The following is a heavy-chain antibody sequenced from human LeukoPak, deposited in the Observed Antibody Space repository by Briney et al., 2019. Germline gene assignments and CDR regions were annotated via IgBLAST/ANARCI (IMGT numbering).Heavy chain of an antibody. CDR1: GYSISSGYY. D-gene: IGHD5-12*01. J-gene: IGHJ6*03. V-gene: IGHV4-38-2*02. Sequence: PSETLSLTCTVSGYSISSGYYWGWIRQPPGKGLEWIGSIYHSGSTYYNPSLKSRVTISVDTSKNQFSLKLSSVTAADTAVYYCAREWLLRAYYYMDVWGKGTTVTVSS. CDR3: AREWLLRAYYYMDV. CDR2: IYHSGST.